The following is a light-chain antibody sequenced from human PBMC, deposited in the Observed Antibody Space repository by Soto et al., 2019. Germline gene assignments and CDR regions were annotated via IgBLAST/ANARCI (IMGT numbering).Light chain of an antibody. CDR1: QGSSSA. CDR3: QQFNSYPLT. Sequence: AIQLTQSPSSLSASVGDRVTITCRASQGSSSALAWYQQKPGKAPKLLIYDASSFESGVPSRFSGSGSGTDFTLIISSLQPEDFASYYCQQFNSYPLTCGGGTKVDSK. CDR2: DAS. J-gene: IGKJ4*01. V-gene: IGKV1-13*02.